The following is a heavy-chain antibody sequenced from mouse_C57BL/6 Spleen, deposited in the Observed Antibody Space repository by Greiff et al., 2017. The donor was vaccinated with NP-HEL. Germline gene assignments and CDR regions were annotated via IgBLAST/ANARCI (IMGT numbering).Heavy chain of an antibody. Sequence: QVQLQQPGAELVKPGASVKLSCKASGYTFTSYWMQWVKQRPGQGLEWIGEIDPSDSYTNYNQKFKGKATLTVDTSSSTAYMQLSSLTSEDSAVYYCARPPTIVTTRYFDVWGTGTTVTVSS. D-gene: IGHD2-5*01. CDR3: ARPPTIVTTRYFDV. CDR2: IDPSDSYT. V-gene: IGHV1-50*01. CDR1: GYTFTSYW. J-gene: IGHJ1*03.